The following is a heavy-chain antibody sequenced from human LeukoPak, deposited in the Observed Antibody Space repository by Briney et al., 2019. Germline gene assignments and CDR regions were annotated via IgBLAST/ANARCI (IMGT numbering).Heavy chain of an antibody. V-gene: IGHV3-23*01. CDR3: AKDGGLWVSAHWGDS. Sequence: GGSLRLSCAASGFTFSSYTMSWVRQAPGKGLEWVSTITTSDGNTYYADSVKGRFTVSRDNSKNTLFLQMNSLRAEDTAVYYCAKDGGLWVSAHWGDSWGRGTLVTVSP. J-gene: IGHJ4*02. CDR2: ITTSDGNT. CDR1: GFTFSSYT. D-gene: IGHD7-27*01.